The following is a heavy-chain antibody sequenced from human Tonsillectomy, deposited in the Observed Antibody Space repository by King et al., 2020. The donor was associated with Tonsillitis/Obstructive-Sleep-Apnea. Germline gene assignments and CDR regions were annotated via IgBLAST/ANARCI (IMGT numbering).Heavy chain of an antibody. Sequence: QLQESGPGLVKPSQTLSLTCTVSGGSISSGGYYRSWIRQHPGKGLEWIGYIYDSENTYYNPSLKSRVIISVDTSKNQFSLKLSSVTAADTAVYYCARYCSGASCYNWFDPWGQGTLVTVSS. J-gene: IGHJ5*02. CDR1: GGSISSGGYY. V-gene: IGHV4-31*03. CDR2: IYDSENT. D-gene: IGHD2-2*02. CDR3: ARYCSGASCYNWFDP.